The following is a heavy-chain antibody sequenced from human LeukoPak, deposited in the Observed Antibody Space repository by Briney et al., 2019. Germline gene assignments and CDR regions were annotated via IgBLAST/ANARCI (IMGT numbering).Heavy chain of an antibody. Sequence: PSETLSLTCAVYGGSFSGYYWSWIRQPPGKGLEWIGEINHSGSTNYNPSLKSRVTISVDTSKNQFSLKLSSVTAADTAVYYCARGIYYDYVWGSYRPPWFDPWGQGTLVTVSS. CDR1: GGSFSGYY. J-gene: IGHJ5*02. CDR2: INHSGST. V-gene: IGHV4-34*01. CDR3: ARGIYYDYVWGSYRPPWFDP. D-gene: IGHD3-16*02.